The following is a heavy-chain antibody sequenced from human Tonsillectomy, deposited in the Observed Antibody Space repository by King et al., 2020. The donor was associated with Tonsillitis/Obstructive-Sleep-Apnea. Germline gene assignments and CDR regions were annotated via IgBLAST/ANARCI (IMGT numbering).Heavy chain of an antibody. V-gene: IGHV4-59*08. CDR3: ARQDYDFWSGYWAHNWFDP. J-gene: IGHJ5*02. D-gene: IGHD3-3*01. Sequence: QLQESGPGLVKPSETLSLTCSVSGGSISSYYWSWIRQPPGKGLEWIGYIYYSGSTNYNPSLKSRVTISVDTSKNQFSLKLSSVTAADQAEYYCARQDYDFWSGYWAHNWFDPWGQGTLVTVSS. CDR1: GGSISSYY. CDR2: IYYSGST.